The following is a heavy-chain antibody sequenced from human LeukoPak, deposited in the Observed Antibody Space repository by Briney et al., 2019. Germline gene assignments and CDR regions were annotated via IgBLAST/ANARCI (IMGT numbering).Heavy chain of an antibody. CDR1: GFTFSSYG. J-gene: IGHJ5*02. D-gene: IGHD6-6*01. Sequence: PGGSLRLSCAASGFTFSSYGMHWVRQAPGKGLEWVAVIWYDGSNKYYADSLKGRFTISRDNSKNMLYLQVNILRVEDTAVYYCAKDRYPYSSSSVHWFDPWGQGTLVTVSS. CDR3: AKDRYPYSSSSVHWFDP. CDR2: IWYDGSNK. V-gene: IGHV3-33*06.